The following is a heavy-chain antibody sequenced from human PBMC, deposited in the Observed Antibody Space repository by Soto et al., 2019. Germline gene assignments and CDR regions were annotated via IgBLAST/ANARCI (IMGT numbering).Heavy chain of an antibody. J-gene: IGHJ6*02. CDR2: ISWDGGST. CDR3: AKQTGSGRHYYYGMDV. Sequence: PGGSLRLSCAASGFTLDDYTRHWVRQAPGKGLECVSLISWDGGSTYYADSVKGRFTISRDNSKNSLYLQMNSLRTEDTALYYCAKQTGSGRHYYYGMDVWGQGTTVTVSS. CDR1: GFTLDDYT. D-gene: IGHD2-15*01. V-gene: IGHV3-43*01.